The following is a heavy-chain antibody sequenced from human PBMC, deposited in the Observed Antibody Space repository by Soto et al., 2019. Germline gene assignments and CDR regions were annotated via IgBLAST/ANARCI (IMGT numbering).Heavy chain of an antibody. V-gene: IGHV1-8*01. CDR1: GYTFTNYD. J-gene: IGHJ4*02. CDR2: MNPNSGNT. D-gene: IGHD3-9*01. Sequence: QVQLVQSGAEVKKPGASVKVSCKASGYTFTNYDINWVRHATGQGLEWMGWMNPNSGNTGSAQKFQGRVTMTRDTSINTAYMELSSLRSDATAVYSCVRLPDNVDVLTGRSGYNDYWGQGTLVTVSS. CDR3: VRLPDNVDVLTGRSGYNDY.